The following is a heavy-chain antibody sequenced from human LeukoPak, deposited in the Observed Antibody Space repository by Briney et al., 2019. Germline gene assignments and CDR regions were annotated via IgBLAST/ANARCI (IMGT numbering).Heavy chain of an antibody. CDR3: ARVGHIVAAGTYDY. J-gene: IGHJ4*02. CDR2: IFYSGSP. V-gene: IGHV4-59*12. Sequence: PSETLSFTCTVSGDSISSYYWSWIRQPPGKGLEWIGNIFYSGSPNYNPSLKSRVTTSFDTSKNQFSLKLSFVTAADTAVYYCARVGHIVAAGTYDYWGQGTLVTVSS. CDR1: GDSISSYY. D-gene: IGHD6-13*01.